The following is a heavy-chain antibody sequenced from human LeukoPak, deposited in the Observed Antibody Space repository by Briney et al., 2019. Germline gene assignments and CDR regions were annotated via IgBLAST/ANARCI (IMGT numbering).Heavy chain of an antibody. Sequence: PGGSLRLSCAASGFTFSSYEMNWVRQAPGKGLEWVSYISSSGSTIYYADSVKGRFTIPRDNAKNSLYLQMNSLRAEDTAVYYCARGEMANWFDPWGQGTLVTVSS. V-gene: IGHV3-48*03. D-gene: IGHD5-24*01. J-gene: IGHJ5*02. CDR2: ISSSGSTI. CDR3: ARGEMANWFDP. CDR1: GFTFSSYE.